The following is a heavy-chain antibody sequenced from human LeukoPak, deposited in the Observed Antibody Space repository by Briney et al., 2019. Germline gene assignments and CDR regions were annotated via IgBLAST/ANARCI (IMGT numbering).Heavy chain of an antibody. D-gene: IGHD5-18*01. J-gene: IGHJ6*02. CDR2: INHSGST. V-gene: IGHV4-34*01. CDR1: GGSFSGYY. Sequence: PSETLSLTCAVYGGSFSGYYWSWIRQPPGKGLEWIGEINHSGSTNYNPSLKSRVTISVDTSKNQFSLKLSSVTAADTAVYYCARGRPWIQLWHNYYYGMDVWGQGTTVTASS. CDR3: ARGRPWIQLWHNYYYGMDV.